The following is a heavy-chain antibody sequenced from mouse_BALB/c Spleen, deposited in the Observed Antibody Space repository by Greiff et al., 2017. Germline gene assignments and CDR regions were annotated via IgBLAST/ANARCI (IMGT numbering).Heavy chain of an antibody. Sequence: EVKLVESGGGLVQPGGSRKLSCAASGFTFSSLGMHWVRQAPEKGLEWVAYISSGSSTIYYADTVKGRFTISRDNPKNTLFLQMTSLRSEDTAMYYCARSTARSWFAYWGQGTLVTVSA. CDR3: ARSTARSWFAY. J-gene: IGHJ3*01. V-gene: IGHV5-17*02. CDR1: GFTFSSLG. D-gene: IGHD1-2*01. CDR2: ISSGSSTI.